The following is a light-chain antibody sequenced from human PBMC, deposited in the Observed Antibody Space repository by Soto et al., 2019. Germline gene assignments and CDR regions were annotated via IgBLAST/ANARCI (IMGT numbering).Light chain of an antibody. V-gene: IGKV1-39*01. Sequence: DIQMTQSPSSLSASMGDRVAITCRASQSITNSLNWYQQKPGTAPNLLIYAASTLQGGVPSRFSGSGSGTDFTLAISSVQPEDYATYHCQQSHSVPFTFGPGTKLHIE. CDR2: AAS. CDR1: QSITNS. J-gene: IGKJ3*01. CDR3: QQSHSVPFT.